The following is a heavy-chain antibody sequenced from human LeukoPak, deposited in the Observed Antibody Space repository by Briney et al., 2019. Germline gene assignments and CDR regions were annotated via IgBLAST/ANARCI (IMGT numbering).Heavy chain of an antibody. J-gene: IGHJ3*02. D-gene: IGHD3-16*01. V-gene: IGHV3-21*01. CDR3: ARGGFMHALDI. CDR2: ISSSSSYI. CDR1: GFTFSSYS. Sequence: GGSLRLSCAASGFTFSSYSMNWVRQAPGKGLEWVSSISSSSSYIYYADSVKGRFTISRDNAENTLYLQMNSLRVEDTAVYYCARGGFMHALDIWGQGIKVTVSS.